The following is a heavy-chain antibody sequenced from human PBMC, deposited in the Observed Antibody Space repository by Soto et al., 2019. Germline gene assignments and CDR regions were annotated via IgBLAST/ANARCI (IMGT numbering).Heavy chain of an antibody. V-gene: IGHV6-1*01. Sequence: KQSQTLSLTCAISGDSVSSNSAAWNWIRQSPSRGLEWLGRTYYRSKWYNDYAVSVKSRITINPDTSKNQFSLQLNSVTPEDTAVYYCAREKGHVWGTSRYYFDYWGQGTLVTVSS. CDR1: GDSVSSNSAA. CDR2: TYYRSKWYN. CDR3: AREKGHVWGTSRYYFDY. D-gene: IGHD3-16*01. J-gene: IGHJ4*02.